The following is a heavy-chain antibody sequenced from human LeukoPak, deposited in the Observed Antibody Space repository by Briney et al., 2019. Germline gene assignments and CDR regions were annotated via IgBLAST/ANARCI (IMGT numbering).Heavy chain of an antibody. D-gene: IGHD2-15*01. J-gene: IGHJ5*02. CDR3: ARERRYCSGGSCYRPRRFDP. V-gene: IGHV1-8*01. CDR1: GHTFTSYD. CDR2: MNPNSGNT. Sequence: ASVKVSCKASGHTFTSYDINWVRQATGQGLEWMGWMNPNSGNTGYAQKFQGRVTMTRNTSISTAYMELSSLRSEDTAVYYCARERRYCSGGSCYRPRRFDPWGQGTLVTVSS.